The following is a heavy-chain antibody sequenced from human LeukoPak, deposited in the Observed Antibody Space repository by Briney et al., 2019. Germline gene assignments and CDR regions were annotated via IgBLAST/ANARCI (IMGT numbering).Heavy chain of an antibody. CDR2: ISGSGDTT. J-gene: IGHJ3*02. V-gene: IGHV3-23*01. CDR1: GFTFSSYA. Sequence: GGSLRLSCAASGFTFSSYAMTWVRQAPGKGLEWVSVISGSGDTTYYADSVKGRFTISRDNAKNTLYLQMNSLRAEDTAVYYCARAQWIQLGDDAFDIWGQGTMVTVSS. CDR3: ARAQWIQLGDDAFDI. D-gene: IGHD5-18*01.